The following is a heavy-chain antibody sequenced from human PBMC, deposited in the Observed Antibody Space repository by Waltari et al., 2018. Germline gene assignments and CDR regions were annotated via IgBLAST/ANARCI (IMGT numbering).Heavy chain of an antibody. D-gene: IGHD4-4*01. Sequence: QVQLVESGGGVVQPGGSLRLSCAASGFTFSSYGMHWVRQAPGKGLEWVAFIRYDGSNKHYADSVKGRFTISRDNSKNTLYLQMNSLRAEDTAVYYCAKDSPATVFDYWGQGTLVTVSS. J-gene: IGHJ4*02. CDR3: AKDSPATVFDY. V-gene: IGHV3-30*02. CDR2: IRYDGSNK. CDR1: GFTFSSYG.